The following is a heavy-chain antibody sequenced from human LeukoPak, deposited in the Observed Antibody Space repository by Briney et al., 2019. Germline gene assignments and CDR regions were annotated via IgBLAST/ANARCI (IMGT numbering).Heavy chain of an antibody. V-gene: IGHV4-4*08. CDR3: ARSALIVPGFDY. CDR2: IYTSGST. D-gene: IGHD3-22*01. Sequence: PSETLSLTCTVSGGSISNYYWSWIRQPPGKGLEWIGRIYTSGSTNYNPSLKSRVTISIDTSRNQFSLKLSSVTAADTAVYYCARSALIVPGFDYWGQGTLVTVSS. J-gene: IGHJ4*02. CDR1: GGSISNYY.